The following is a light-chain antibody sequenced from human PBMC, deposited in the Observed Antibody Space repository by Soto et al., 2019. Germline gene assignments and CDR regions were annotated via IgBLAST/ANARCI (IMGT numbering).Light chain of an antibody. J-gene: IGKJ2*01. CDR2: DAS. CDR1: QSVSRY. CDR3: QQRSNWPSMYT. V-gene: IGKV3-11*01. Sequence: EIVLTQSPATLSLSPGERATLSCRASQSVSRYLAWYQQKPGQAPRLLIYDASNRATGIPARFSGSGSGTDFTLTISSLEPEDFAVYYCQQRSNWPSMYTFGQGTKLEI.